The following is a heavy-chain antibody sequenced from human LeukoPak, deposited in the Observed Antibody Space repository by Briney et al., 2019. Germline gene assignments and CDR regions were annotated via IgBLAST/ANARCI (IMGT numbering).Heavy chain of an antibody. V-gene: IGHV6-1*01. J-gene: IGHJ5*02. CDR2: TYYRSKWGH. Sequence: SQTLSLTCAISGDSVSSNSAAWNWIRQSPSRGLEWLGRTYYRSKWGHDYALSVKSRITIDPDTSKNQFSLQLNSVTPEDTAVYYCARDILGEGSTWGQGTLVTVSP. CDR3: ARDILGEGST. CDR1: GDSVSSNSAA.